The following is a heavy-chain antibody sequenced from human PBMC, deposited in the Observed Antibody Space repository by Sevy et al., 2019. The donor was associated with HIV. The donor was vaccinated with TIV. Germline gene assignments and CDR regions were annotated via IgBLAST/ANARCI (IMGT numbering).Heavy chain of an antibody. CDR3: AKGARCSGGSCYSRGAFDI. CDR2: ISGSGGST. Sequence: GGSLRLSCAASGFTFSSYAMRWVRQAPGKGLEWVSAISGSGGSTYYADSVKGRFTSSRDNSKNTLHLQMNSLRAENTAVYYCAKGARCSGGSCYSRGAFDIWGQGTMVTVSS. D-gene: IGHD2-15*01. J-gene: IGHJ3*02. CDR1: GFTFSSYA. V-gene: IGHV3-23*01.